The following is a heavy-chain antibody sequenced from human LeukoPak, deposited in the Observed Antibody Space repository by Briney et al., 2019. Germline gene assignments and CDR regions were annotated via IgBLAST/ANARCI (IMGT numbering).Heavy chain of an antibody. V-gene: IGHV6-1*01. Sequence: SQTLSLTCAISGDSVSRNSGAWNWIRQSPSRGLEWLGRTYYRSKWYNDYAVSVKSRITINPGTSKNQFSLQLSSLTPEDTAVYYCARSQHWGYDYWGQGTLVTVSS. J-gene: IGHJ4*02. CDR1: GDSVSRNSGA. CDR2: TYYRSKWYN. CDR3: ARSQHWGYDY. D-gene: IGHD7-27*01.